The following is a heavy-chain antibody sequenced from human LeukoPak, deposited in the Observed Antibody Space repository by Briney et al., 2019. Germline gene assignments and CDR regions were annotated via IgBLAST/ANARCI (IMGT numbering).Heavy chain of an antibody. V-gene: IGHV3-30-3*01. CDR3: ARDRSSSSWYSDSMGY. J-gene: IGHJ4*02. CDR1: VFTFSSYA. D-gene: IGHD6-13*01. CDR2: ISYDGSNK. Sequence: PGGSLRLSCAASVFTFSSYAMHWVRQAPGKGLEWVAVISYDGSNKYYADSVKGRFTISRDNSKNTLYLQMNSLRAEDTAVYYCARDRSSSSWYSDSMGYWGQGTLVTVSS.